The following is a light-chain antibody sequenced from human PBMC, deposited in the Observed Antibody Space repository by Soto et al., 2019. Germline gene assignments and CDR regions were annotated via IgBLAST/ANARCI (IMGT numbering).Light chain of an antibody. CDR1: QSVFKGSNNKDC. Sequence: DIVMTQSPDSLAVSLGERATINCKSSQSVFKGSNNKDCLAWYQQKPGQPPNLLLYCASTRDSGVPARFSGSGCGTDVTLTISSLQAEDVAIYYCHQFSSPPRCPFGQGTKLEIK. J-gene: IGKJ2*02. CDR3: HQFSSPPRCP. CDR2: CAS. V-gene: IGKV4-1*01.